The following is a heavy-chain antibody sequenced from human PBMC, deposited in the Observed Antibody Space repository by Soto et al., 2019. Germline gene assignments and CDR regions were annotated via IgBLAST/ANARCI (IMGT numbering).Heavy chain of an antibody. CDR1: GYTFTSYG. CDR3: ARGGFAYGYLDF. D-gene: IGHD5-18*01. J-gene: IGHJ4*02. CDR2: ISTYNVDT. Sequence: QVHLVQSGAEVKKPGASLKVSCKASGYTFTSYGIVWVRQAPGQGLEWMGWISTYNVDTKYAQKFKGRVTMSTDTSPTTAYMELTSPTSDDTATYYCARGGFAYGYLDFWGQGTLATVSS. V-gene: IGHV1-18*01.